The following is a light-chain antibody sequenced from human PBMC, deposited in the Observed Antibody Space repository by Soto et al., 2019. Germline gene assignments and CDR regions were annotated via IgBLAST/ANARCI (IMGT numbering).Light chain of an antibody. CDR3: QQRSNWPWT. CDR1: QSVSSY. CDR2: DAS. V-gene: IGKV3-11*01. Sequence: EIVLTQSPATLSLSPGERATLSCRASQSVSSYLAWYQQKPGQAPRLLIYDASHRATGIPARFSGSGSGTDFTLTISSLEPEDFAFYYCQQRSNWPWTFGQGTKVEIK. J-gene: IGKJ1*01.